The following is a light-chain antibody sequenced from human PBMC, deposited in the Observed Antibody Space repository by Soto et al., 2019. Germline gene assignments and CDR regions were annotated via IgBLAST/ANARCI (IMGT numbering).Light chain of an antibody. CDR1: QSISTN. Sequence: ETVMTQTPATLSVSPGDRATLSCRASQSISTNLAWYQQKPGQAPRLLIYDASTRATGIPARFSGSGSGTEFTLTISSLLSEDFAVYSCQQYNYWPLTFGGGTKVEIK. CDR2: DAS. J-gene: IGKJ4*01. V-gene: IGKV3D-15*01. CDR3: QQYNYWPLT.